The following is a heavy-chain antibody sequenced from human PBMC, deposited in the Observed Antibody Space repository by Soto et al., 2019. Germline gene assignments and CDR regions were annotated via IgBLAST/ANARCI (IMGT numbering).Heavy chain of an antibody. Sequence: SETLSLTCTVSGGSISSSSYYWGWICQPPGKELEWIGRIYYSVRTNYNKSLKSRVTKSENTSKNKISMKMSYETAADTAVYYCASVRRGGYDSLRYYYGMDVWGQGTTVS. CDR1: GGSISSSSYY. CDR2: IYYSVRT. CDR3: ASVRRGGYDSLRYYYGMDV. V-gene: IGHV4-39*01. J-gene: IGHJ6*02. D-gene: IGHD5-12*01.